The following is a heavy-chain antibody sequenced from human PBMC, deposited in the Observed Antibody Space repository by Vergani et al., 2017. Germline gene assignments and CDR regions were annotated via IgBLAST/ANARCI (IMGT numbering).Heavy chain of an antibody. D-gene: IGHD3-10*01. Sequence: QVQLQESGPGLVKPSETLSLTCTVSGGSISSYYWSWIRQPPGKGLEWIGYIYYSGSTNYNPSLKSRVTISVDTSKNQFSLKLSSVTAADTAVYYCARGRPMVRGASDPYYFDYWGQGTLVTVSS. CDR2: IYYSGST. CDR1: GGSISSYY. CDR3: ARGRPMVRGASDPYYFDY. J-gene: IGHJ4*02. V-gene: IGHV4-59*01.